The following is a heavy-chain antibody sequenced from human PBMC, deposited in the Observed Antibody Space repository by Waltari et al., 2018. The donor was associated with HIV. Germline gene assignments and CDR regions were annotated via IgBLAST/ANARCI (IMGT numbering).Heavy chain of an antibody. J-gene: IGHJ3*02. CDR1: GYPFTNYW. Sequence: EVQLVQSGAEVRKSGASLTISCKASGYPFTNYWIALVRQMSGEGLEWMGIIYPFDSDTRYNPSFEGQITISADKSLATAYLEWSNLNASDAAIYYCARLFYYDTTGYINNAFDIWGQGTVVTVS. V-gene: IGHV5-51*03. D-gene: IGHD3-22*01. CDR2: IYPFDSDT. CDR3: ARLFYYDTTGYINNAFDI.